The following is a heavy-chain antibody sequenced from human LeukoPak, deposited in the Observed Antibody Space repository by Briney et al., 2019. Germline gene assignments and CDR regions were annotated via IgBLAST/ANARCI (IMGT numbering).Heavy chain of an antibody. CDR2: INPNSGGT. CDR3: ARALGPYSGYDSYYFDY. V-gene: IGHV1-2*02. Sequence: ASVKVSCKASGYTFTGYYMHWVRQAPGQGLEWMGWINPNSGGTNYAQKFQGRVTMTRDTSISTAYMELSRLRSYDTAVYYCARALGPYSGYDSYYFDYWGQGTLVTVSS. CDR1: GYTFTGYY. D-gene: IGHD5-12*01. J-gene: IGHJ4*02.